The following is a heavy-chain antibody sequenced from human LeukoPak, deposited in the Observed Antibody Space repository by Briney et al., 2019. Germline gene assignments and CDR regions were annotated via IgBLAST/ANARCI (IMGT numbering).Heavy chain of an antibody. D-gene: IGHD1-26*01. CDR1: GFSLSTSGVG. CDR2: IYWNADK. V-gene: IGHV2-5*01. CDR3: AHSSGWELLRDYFDY. Sequence: SGPTLVNPTQTLTLTCTFSGFSLSTSGVGVGWIRQPPGKALEWLALIYWNADKPYRPSLKSRLTITKGTSKNQVVLTMTNMDPVDTATYYCAHSSGWELLRDYFDYWGQGTLVTVSS. J-gene: IGHJ4*02.